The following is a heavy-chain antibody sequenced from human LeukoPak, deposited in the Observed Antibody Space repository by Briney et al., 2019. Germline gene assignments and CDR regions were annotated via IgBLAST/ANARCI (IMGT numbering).Heavy chain of an antibody. CDR3: ATASPRGFLEWFSYMDV. V-gene: IGHV1-24*01. D-gene: IGHD3-3*01. CDR1: GYTLTELS. CDR2: FDPEDGET. Sequence: ASVKVSCKVSGYTLTELSMHWVRQAPGKGLEWMGGFDPEDGETIYAQKFQGRVTMTEDTSTDTAYMELSSLRSEDTAVYYCATASPRGFLEWFSYMDVWGKGTTVTVSS. J-gene: IGHJ6*03.